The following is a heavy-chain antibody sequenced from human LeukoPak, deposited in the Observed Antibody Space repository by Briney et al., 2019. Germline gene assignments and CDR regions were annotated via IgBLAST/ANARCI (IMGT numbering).Heavy chain of an antibody. Sequence: SETLSLTCAVYGGSFSGYYWSWIRQPPGKGLEWIGEINHSGSTNYNPSLKSRVTISVDTSKNQFSLKLSSVTAADTAVYYCARDPSRDSYNLWFDPWGQGTLVTVSS. CDR1: GGSFSGYY. CDR3: ARDPSRDSYNLWFDP. CDR2: INHSGST. J-gene: IGHJ5*02. V-gene: IGHV4-34*01. D-gene: IGHD5-24*01.